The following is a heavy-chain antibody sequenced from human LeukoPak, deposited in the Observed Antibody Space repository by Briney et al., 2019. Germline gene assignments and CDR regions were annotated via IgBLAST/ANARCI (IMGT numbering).Heavy chain of an antibody. V-gene: IGHV1-2*02. CDR3: ARSVGTRDGYKTFGY. D-gene: IGHD5-24*01. J-gene: IGHJ4*02. CDR2: INPNSGGT. Sequence: ASVKVSCKASGYTFTGYYMHWVRQAPGQGLEWMGWINPNSGGTNYAQKFQGRVTMTRDTSISTAYMELSRLRSDDTAVYYCARSVGTRDGYKTFGYWGQGTLVTVSS. CDR1: GYTFTGYY.